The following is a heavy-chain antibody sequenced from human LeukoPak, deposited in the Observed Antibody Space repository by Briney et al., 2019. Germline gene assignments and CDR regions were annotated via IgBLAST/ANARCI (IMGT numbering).Heavy chain of an antibody. CDR2: IYENGGTT. CDR1: GFTFRSHA. Sequence: GGSLRLSCVGSGFTFRSHAMSWVRQAPDEGLEFVSGIYENGGTTYYADSVKGRFSISRDNSKNTLYLQMDSLRGEDTAVYYCAKDFRIGYSAHFDYWGQGALVTVSS. CDR3: AKDFRIGYSAHFDY. J-gene: IGHJ4*02. V-gene: IGHV3-23*01. D-gene: IGHD2-21*01.